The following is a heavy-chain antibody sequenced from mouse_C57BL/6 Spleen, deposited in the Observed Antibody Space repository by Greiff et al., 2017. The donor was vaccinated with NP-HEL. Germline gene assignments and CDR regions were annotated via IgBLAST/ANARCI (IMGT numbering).Heavy chain of an antibody. CDR1: GYTFTSYW. Sequence: QVQLQQPGAELVMPGASVKLSCKASGYTFTSYWMHWVKQRLGQGLEWIGEIDPSDSYTNYNQKFKGKSTLTVDKSSSTAYMQLSSLTSEDSAVYYCARAGFAYWGQGTLVTVSA. J-gene: IGHJ3*01. CDR2: IDPSDSYT. V-gene: IGHV1-69*01. CDR3: ARAGFAY.